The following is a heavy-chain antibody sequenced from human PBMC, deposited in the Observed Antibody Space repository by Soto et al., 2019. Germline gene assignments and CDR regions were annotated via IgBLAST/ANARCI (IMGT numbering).Heavy chain of an antibody. CDR2: IIPISGTA. CDR1: GGTFSSYA. J-gene: IGHJ6*02. D-gene: IGHD2-2*01. V-gene: IGHV1-69*01. Sequence: QVQLVQSGAEVKKPGSSVKVSCKASGGTFSSYAISWVRQAPGQGLEWMGGIIPISGTADYAQKVQGRVTINADDSTSTAYMELSRLRSEDTAVYYCARSQGSSTSLEIYYYYYYGMDVWGQGTTVTVSS. CDR3: ARSQGSSTSLEIYYYYYYGMDV.